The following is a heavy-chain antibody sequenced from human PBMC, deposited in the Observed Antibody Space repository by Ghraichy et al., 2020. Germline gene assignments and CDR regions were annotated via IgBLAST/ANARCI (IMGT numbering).Heavy chain of an antibody. CDR3: ARDNPYDFWRGYYG. D-gene: IGHD3-3*01. CDR1: GFSFSTYW. V-gene: IGHV3-7*03. Sequence: GGSLRLSCAASGFSFSTYWMSWVRLTPGKGLEWVANIRQDGAEERYVDSVKGRFTISRDNTKNSLFLQMHSLRVEDTAIYYCARDNPYDFWRGYYGWGQGTLVTVSS. CDR2: IRQDGAEE. J-gene: IGHJ4*02.